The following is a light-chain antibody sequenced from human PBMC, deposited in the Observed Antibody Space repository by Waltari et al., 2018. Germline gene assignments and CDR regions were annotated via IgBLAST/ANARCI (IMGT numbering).Light chain of an antibody. CDR3: QQYNDYSKT. V-gene: IGKV1-5*03. Sequence: DIQMTQSPSTLSASVGDRVTITCRASQSVNIWLAWYQQKPGKAPNLRIYNASTLQSGVPSRFIGSGSGTEFTLTINSLQPDDFATYYCQQYNDYSKTFGQGTKVEIK. CDR2: NAS. CDR1: QSVNIW. J-gene: IGKJ1*01.